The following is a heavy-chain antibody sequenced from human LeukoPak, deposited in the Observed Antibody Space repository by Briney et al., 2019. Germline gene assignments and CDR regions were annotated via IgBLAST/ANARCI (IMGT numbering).Heavy chain of an antibody. Sequence: SETLSLTCTVSGGSISSGGYYWSWIRQHPGKGLEWIGYIYYSGSTYYNPSLKSRVTISVDTSKNQFSLKLSSVTAADTAVYYCARERYNWFDPWGQATLVTVSS. CDR2: IYYSGST. J-gene: IGHJ5*02. CDR3: ARERYNWFDP. CDR1: GGSISSGGYY. V-gene: IGHV4-31*03.